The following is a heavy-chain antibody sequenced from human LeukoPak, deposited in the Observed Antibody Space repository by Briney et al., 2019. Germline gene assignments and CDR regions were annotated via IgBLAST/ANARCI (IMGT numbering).Heavy chain of an antibody. Sequence: ASVKVSCKASGYTFTSYAMNWVRQAPGQGLEWMGWMNPNSGNTGYAQKFQGRVTMTRNTSISTAYMELSSLRSEDTAVYYCAGGGYGSGSWFYYYYGMDVWGQGTTVTVSS. CDR3: AGGGYGSGSWFYYYYGMDV. CDR1: GYTFTSYA. CDR2: MNPNSGNT. J-gene: IGHJ6*02. V-gene: IGHV1-8*02. D-gene: IGHD3-10*01.